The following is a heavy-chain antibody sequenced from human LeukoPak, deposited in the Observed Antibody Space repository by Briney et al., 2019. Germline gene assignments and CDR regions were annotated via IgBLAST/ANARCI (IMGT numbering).Heavy chain of an antibody. D-gene: IGHD2-2*01. V-gene: IGHV1-2*02. CDR2: INPNSGGT. CDR1: GYTFTGYY. J-gene: IGHJ5*02. CDR3: ARGGRWLGYCSSTSCPLGDWFDP. Sequence: ASEKVSCKASGYTFTGYYMHWVRQAPGQGLEWMGWINPNSGGTNYAQKFQGRVTMTRDTSISTAYMELSRLRSDDTAVYYCARGGRWLGYCSSTSCPLGDWFDPWGQGTLVTVSS.